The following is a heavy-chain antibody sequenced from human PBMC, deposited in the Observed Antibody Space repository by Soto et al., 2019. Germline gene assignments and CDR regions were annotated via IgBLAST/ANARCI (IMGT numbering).Heavy chain of an antibody. CDR2: IFSSDEK. Sequence: GSGPTLVNPTETLTLTCTVSGFSLSNGKVGVSWIRQPPGKALEWLAHIFSSDEKSYGTSLKSRLTISEDTSKSQVVLTMTNVDPVDTATYYCARILFGRSVAGGYFYMDVWGKGTTVTVSS. D-gene: IGHD6-19*01. CDR1: GFSLSNGKVG. V-gene: IGHV2-26*01. J-gene: IGHJ6*03. CDR3: ARILFGRSVAGGYFYMDV.